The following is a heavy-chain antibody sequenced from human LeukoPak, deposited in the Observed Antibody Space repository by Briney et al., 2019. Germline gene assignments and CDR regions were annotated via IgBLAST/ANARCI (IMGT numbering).Heavy chain of an antibody. CDR2: INSDGTST. V-gene: IGHV3-74*01. CDR3: LRSYCTTSNCYGWFDP. CDR1: GGSFSGYY. D-gene: IGHD2-2*01. Sequence: SSETLSLTCAVYGGSFSGYYWSWIRQPPGKGLEWVSRINSDGTSTSYADSVKGRFTISRDNAKNTLSLQMNSLRDEDTAVYYCLRSYCTTSNCYGWFDPWGQGTLVTVSS. J-gene: IGHJ5*02.